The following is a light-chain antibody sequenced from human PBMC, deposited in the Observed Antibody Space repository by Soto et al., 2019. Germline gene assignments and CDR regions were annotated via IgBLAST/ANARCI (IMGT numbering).Light chain of an antibody. CDR3: QQYNTYST. V-gene: IGKV1-5*03. CDR1: QSITTW. CDR2: KAS. Sequence: DIQMTQSPSTLSASVGDTVTITCRASQSITTWLAWYQQKPGKVPKLLIYKASSLESGVPSRFSGSGSGTEFTLTISSLQPDDFATYYGQQYNTYSTFGQGTKVESK. J-gene: IGKJ1*01.